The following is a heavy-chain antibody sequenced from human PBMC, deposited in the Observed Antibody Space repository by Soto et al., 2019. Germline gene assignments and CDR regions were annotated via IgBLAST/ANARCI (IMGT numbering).Heavy chain of an antibody. Sequence: EVQLVESGAGLVKPGGSLRLSCAASGFSFSNAWMNWVRQAPGKGLEWVGRIKRKIDGEATDYAGPVKGRVTVFRDDSKRALYLQMNSLKGDDPAVYYCTTGSVEGVWGQGTTVTVS. CDR3: TTGSVEGV. V-gene: IGHV3-15*07. CDR2: IKRKIDGEAT. CDR1: GFSFSNAW. D-gene: IGHD2-15*01. J-gene: IGHJ6*02.